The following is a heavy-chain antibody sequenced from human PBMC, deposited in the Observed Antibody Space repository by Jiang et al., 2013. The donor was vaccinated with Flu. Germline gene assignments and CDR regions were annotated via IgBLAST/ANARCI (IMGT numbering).Heavy chain of an antibody. CDR2: IYYSGST. CDR1: GGSISSYY. CDR3: ARGIMVLRAFDI. J-gene: IGHJ3*02. Sequence: LLKPSETLSLTCTVSGGSISSYYWSWIRQPPGKGLEWIGYIYYSGSTNYNPSLKSRVTISVDTSKNQFSLKLSSVTAADTAVYYCARGIMVLRAFDIWGQGTMVTVSS. V-gene: IGHV4-59*01. D-gene: IGHD3-10*01.